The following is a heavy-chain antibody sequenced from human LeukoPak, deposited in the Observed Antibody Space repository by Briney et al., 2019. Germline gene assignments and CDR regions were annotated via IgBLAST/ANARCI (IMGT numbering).Heavy chain of an antibody. Sequence: SETLSLTCAVSGDSISSYYLSWIRQPAGKGLEWIGRIYTSGSTKYNASLKSRVTISVDKSKNQFSLKLSTVTAADTAVYYCARDRTTVTTYYSYSYMDVWGKGTTVTVSS. CDR1: GDSISSYY. D-gene: IGHD4-17*01. CDR3: ARDRTTVTTYYSYSYMDV. V-gene: IGHV4-4*07. CDR2: IYTSGST. J-gene: IGHJ6*03.